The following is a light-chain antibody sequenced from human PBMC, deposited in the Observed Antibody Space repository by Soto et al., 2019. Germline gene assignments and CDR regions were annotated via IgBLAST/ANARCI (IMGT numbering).Light chain of an antibody. V-gene: IGKV3D-20*02. Sequence: DIVVTQSPSLLSVTPGARVTLSCRASQSVISSYLAWYQQKPGQAPRLLIYGASSRATGIPDRFSGSGSGADFTLTISSLEPEDFAVYYCQQRSDSITFGQGTRLEI. J-gene: IGKJ5*01. CDR1: QSVISSY. CDR2: GAS. CDR3: QQRSDSIT.